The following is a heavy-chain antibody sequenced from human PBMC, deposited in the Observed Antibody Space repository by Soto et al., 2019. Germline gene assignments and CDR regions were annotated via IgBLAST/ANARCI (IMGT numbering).Heavy chain of an antibody. D-gene: IGHD2-21*01. J-gene: IGHJ4*02. Sequence: GGSLRLSCAASGFIFSNYWMHWVRQVPGKGLVWVSRINTDGRETNYADSVKGRFTVSRDNAKNTQFLQMNSLRVEDTAVYYCARDGEGYWGQGTQVTVYS. CDR1: GFIFSNYW. V-gene: IGHV3-74*01. CDR3: ARDGEGY. CDR2: INTDGRET.